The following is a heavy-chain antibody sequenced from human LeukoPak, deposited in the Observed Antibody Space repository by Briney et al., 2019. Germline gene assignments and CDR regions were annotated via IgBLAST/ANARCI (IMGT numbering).Heavy chain of an antibody. CDR3: ARWTRYGSGSYYLYY. Sequence: GESLKISCKGSGYSFSNYWIGWVRQMPGKGLEWVGIIYPDDSDTRYSPSFQGQVTISADKSITTAYLQWYSLKASDTAMYYCARWTRYGSGSYYLYYWGQGTLVTVSS. J-gene: IGHJ4*02. CDR2: IYPDDSDT. V-gene: IGHV5-51*01. D-gene: IGHD3-10*01. CDR1: GYSFSNYW.